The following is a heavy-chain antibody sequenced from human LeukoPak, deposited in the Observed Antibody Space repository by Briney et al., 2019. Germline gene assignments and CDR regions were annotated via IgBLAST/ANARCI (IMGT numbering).Heavy chain of an antibody. D-gene: IGHD4-23*01. CDR3: ARTASGNSDYFDY. CDR1: GYTFTGYY. V-gene: IGHV1-2*02. J-gene: IGHJ4*02. CDR2: INPNSGGT. Sequence: ASVKVSCKASGYTFTGYYMHWVRQAPGQGLEWMGWINPNSGGTNYAQKLQGRVTMTTDTSTGTAYMELRSLRSDDTAVYYCARTASGNSDYFDYWGQGTLVTVSS.